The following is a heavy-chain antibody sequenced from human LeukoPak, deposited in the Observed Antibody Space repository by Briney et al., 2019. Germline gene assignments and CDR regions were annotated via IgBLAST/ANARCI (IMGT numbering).Heavy chain of an antibody. D-gene: IGHD4/OR15-4a*01. Sequence: SVKVSCKASGGTFNNYTINWVRQAPGQGLEWMGGIIPIFGTADYANYAQKFQGRVTITADESTSTVYMELSSLRSEDTAVYFCARPSPEMWGANSGYYFDYWGPGILVTVSS. CDR2: IIPIFGTADYA. CDR3: ARPSPEMWGANSGYYFDY. V-gene: IGHV1-69*01. CDR1: GGTFNNYT. J-gene: IGHJ4*02.